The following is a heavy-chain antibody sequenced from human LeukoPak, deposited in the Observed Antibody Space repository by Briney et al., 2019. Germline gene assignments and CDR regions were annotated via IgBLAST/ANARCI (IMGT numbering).Heavy chain of an antibody. J-gene: IGHJ6*02. Sequence: ASVKVSCKASGYTFTSYGITWVRQAPGQGLEWMRWISTYNDNTNYAQKLQGRVTMTTDTSTSTAYMELRSLRSDDTAVYYCARASVSNYYYYYGMDVWGQGTTVTVSS. CDR3: ARASVSNYYYYYGMDV. D-gene: IGHD2-8*01. CDR1: GYTFTSYG. CDR2: ISTYNDNT. V-gene: IGHV1-18*01.